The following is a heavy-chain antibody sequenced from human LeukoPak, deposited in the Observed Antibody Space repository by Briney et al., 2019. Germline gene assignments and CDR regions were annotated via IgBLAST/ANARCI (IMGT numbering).Heavy chain of an antibody. J-gene: IGHJ4*02. CDR3: AKGPVYGSGSFHFDY. V-gene: IGHV3-23*01. CDR2: ISASGTST. Sequence: GGSLRLSCAASGFIFSRHAMSWVRQAPGKGLEWVSTISASGTSTYSANSVKGRFTISRDNSKNTLYLQMNSLRAEDTAVYYLAKGPVYGSGSFHFDYWGQGTLVTVSS. CDR1: GFIFSRHA. D-gene: IGHD3-10*01.